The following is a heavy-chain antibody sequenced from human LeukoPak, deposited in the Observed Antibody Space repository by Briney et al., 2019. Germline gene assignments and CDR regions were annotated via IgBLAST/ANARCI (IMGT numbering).Heavy chain of an antibody. V-gene: IGHV4-31*03. CDR3: ARGGEDIVVVVAATQSLYFDY. J-gene: IGHJ4*02. CDR1: GGSISSSSYS. Sequence: SETLSLTCTVSGGSISSSSYSWGWIRQPPGKGLAWIGYIYYSGSTYYNPSLKSRVTISVDTSKNQFSLKLSSVTAADTAVYYCARGGEDIVVVVAATQSLYFDYWGQGTLVTVSS. D-gene: IGHD2-15*01. CDR2: IYYSGST.